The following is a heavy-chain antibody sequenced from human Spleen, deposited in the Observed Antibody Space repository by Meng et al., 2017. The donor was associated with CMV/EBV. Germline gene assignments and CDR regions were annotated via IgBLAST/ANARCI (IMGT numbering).Heavy chain of an antibody. CDR3: ARVRTYYYGGSGYYYFDY. J-gene: IGHJ4*02. V-gene: IGHV3-20*03. CDR2: IIWNGGYT. D-gene: IGHD3-22*01. Sequence: DDYGMSWGRQVPGKGLDWVSGIIWNGGYTGYADSVKGRFTISRDNAKNSLYLQMNSLRAEDTACYYCARVRTYYYGGSGYYYFDYWGQGTLVTVSS. CDR1: DDYG.